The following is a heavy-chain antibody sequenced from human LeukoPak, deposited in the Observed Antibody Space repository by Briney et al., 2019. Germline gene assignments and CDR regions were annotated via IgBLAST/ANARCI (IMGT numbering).Heavy chain of an antibody. CDR2: TWHDGTNK. Sequence: GGSLRLSCAASGFAFSAYGMDWVRQAPGKGLEWVAVTWHDGTNKYYADSVKGRFTISRDNSKNTLYLQMDSLRAEDTAVYYCARGGPNWPSEPFDIWGQGTMVTVSS. CDR3: ARGGPNWPSEPFDI. CDR1: GFAFSAYG. D-gene: IGHD1-1*01. J-gene: IGHJ3*02. V-gene: IGHV3-33*01.